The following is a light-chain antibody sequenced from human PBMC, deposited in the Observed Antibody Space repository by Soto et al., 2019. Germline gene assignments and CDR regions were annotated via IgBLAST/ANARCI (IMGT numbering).Light chain of an antibody. J-gene: IGKJ2*01. CDR2: LGS. CDR3: MQALQIPYT. Sequence: DIVMTQSPLSLPVTPEEPASISCRSSQSLLYTDGYNYLDWYLQKPGQSPHLLIYLGSNRASGVPGRFSGSGSGKNFTLKISRVEAEDVGVYYCMQALQIPYTLGQGTTLEIK. V-gene: IGKV2-28*01. CDR1: QSLLYTDGYNY.